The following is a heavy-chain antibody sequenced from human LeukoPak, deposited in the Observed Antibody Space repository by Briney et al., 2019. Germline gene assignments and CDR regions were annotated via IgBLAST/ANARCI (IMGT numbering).Heavy chain of an antibody. Sequence: SQTLSLTCTVSGGSISSGSYYWSWIRQPAGKGLEWIGRIYTSGSTNYNPSLKSRVTISVDTSKNQFSLKLSSVTAADTAVYYCARLALGATYNWFDPWGQGTLVTVSS. CDR3: ARLALGATYNWFDP. J-gene: IGHJ5*02. CDR1: GGSISSGSYY. D-gene: IGHD1-26*01. CDR2: IYTSGST. V-gene: IGHV4-61*02.